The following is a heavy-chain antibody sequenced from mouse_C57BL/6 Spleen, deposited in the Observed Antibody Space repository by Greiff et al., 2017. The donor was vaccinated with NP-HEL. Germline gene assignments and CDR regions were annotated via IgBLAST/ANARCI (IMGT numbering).Heavy chain of an antibody. Sequence: VQLQQSGTVLARPGASVKMSCKTSGYTFTSYWMHWVKQRPGQGLEWIGAIYPGNSDTSYNQKFKGKAKLTAVTSASTAYMELSSLTNEDSAVYYCTRGDYSNRDPFDYWGQGTTLTVSS. CDR2: IYPGNSDT. J-gene: IGHJ2*01. CDR3: TRGDYSNRDPFDY. V-gene: IGHV1-5*01. CDR1: GYTFTSYW. D-gene: IGHD2-5*01.